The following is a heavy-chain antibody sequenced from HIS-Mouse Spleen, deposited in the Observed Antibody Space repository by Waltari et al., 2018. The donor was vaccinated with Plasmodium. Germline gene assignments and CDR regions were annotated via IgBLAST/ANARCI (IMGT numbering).Heavy chain of an antibody. CDR1: GYTFSSYG. CDR2: ISGYNGNK. D-gene: IGHD1-26*01. V-gene: IGHV1-18*01. CDR3: ARLLPWVHGHFDY. Sequence: QFQLVQSGAEGKRPGASVKVACKASGYTFSSYGISWVRQAPGQGLEWMGGISGYNGNKNDAQKVQGIVTRTTDTSTSTDYMALRSLRADDKAVYYCARLLPWVHGHFDYWGQGTLVTVSS. J-gene: IGHJ4*02.